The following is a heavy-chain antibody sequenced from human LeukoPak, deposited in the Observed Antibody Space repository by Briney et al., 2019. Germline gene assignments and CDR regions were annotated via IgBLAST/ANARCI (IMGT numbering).Heavy chain of an antibody. CDR3: ARDYAFDI. J-gene: IGHJ3*02. Sequence: GGSLRLSCAASGFTFSSYAMSWVRQAPGKGLEWVSIVFGGGSTYYADSVKGRFTISRDISENTLYLQMNSLRAEDTAVYYCARDYAFDIWGQGTMVTVSS. CDR2: VFGGGST. CDR1: GFTFSSYA. V-gene: IGHV3-53*01.